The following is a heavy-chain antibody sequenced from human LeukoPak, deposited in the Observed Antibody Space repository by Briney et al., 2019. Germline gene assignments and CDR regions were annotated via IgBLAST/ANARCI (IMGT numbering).Heavy chain of an antibody. CDR3: ARGLRFGGNNYYFDY. D-gene: IGHD3-10*01. J-gene: IGHJ4*02. CDR2: INPNSGGT. V-gene: IGHV1-2*02. Sequence: ASVKVSCKAFGYTFTSNYMHWVRQAPGQGLEWMGWINPNSGGTNYAQKFQGRVTMTRDTSISTAYMELSRLRSDDTAVYYCARGLRFGGNNYYFDYWGQGTLVTVSS. CDR1: GYTFTSNY.